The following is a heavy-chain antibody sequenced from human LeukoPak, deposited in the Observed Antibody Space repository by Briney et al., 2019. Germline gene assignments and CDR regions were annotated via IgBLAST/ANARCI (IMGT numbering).Heavy chain of an antibody. CDR2: INSDGSGT. D-gene: IGHD3-22*01. CDR3: ARDPNYYDSSGNFDY. CDR1: GFTFSNYR. J-gene: IGHJ4*02. V-gene: IGHV3-74*01. Sequence: GGSLRLSCAASGFTFSNYRMHWVRQTPGKGLVWASRINSDGSGTIYADSVKGRLTIPRDNAKNMLFLQMNSLRAEDTAVYHCARDPNYYDSSGNFDYWGQGILVTVSS.